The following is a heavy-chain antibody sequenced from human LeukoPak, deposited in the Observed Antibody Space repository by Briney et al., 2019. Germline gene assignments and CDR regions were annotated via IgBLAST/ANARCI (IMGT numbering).Heavy chain of an antibody. CDR3: ARDTSYYCSSTSCYFGAYYYYGMDV. CDR2: ISSSGSTI. Sequence: GSLRLSCAASGFTFSDYYVSWIRQAPGKGPEWVSYISSSGSTIYYADSVKGRFTISRDNAKNSLYLQMNSLRAEDTAVYYCARDTSYYCSSTSCYFGAYYYYGMDVWGQGTTVTVSS. D-gene: IGHD2-2*01. V-gene: IGHV3-11*01. J-gene: IGHJ6*02. CDR1: GFTFSDYY.